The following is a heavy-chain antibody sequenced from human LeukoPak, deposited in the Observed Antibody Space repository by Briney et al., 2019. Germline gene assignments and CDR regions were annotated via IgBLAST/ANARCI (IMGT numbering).Heavy chain of an antibody. CDR1: EFTFSNYW. D-gene: IGHD3-10*01. J-gene: IGHJ4*02. CDR2: INSDGGGT. V-gene: IGHV3-74*01. Sequence: PGGSLRLSCAASEFTFSNYWIHWVRQAPGKGLVWVSRINSDGGGTNYADSVKGRFTISRDNSNNTLYLQMKSLRAEDTAVYYCAREVGSGNSDRYFDYWGQGTLVTVSS. CDR3: AREVGSGNSDRYFDY.